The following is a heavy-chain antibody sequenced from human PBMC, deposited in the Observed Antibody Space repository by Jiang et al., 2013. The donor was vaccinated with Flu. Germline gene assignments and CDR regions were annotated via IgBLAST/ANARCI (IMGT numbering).Heavy chain of an antibody. J-gene: IGHJ4*02. CDR1: GGSMSSDNYY. V-gene: IGHV4-61*02. CDR3: ARGISTTNFDY. CDR2: VYTTGST. Sequence: GLVKPSQTLSLTCTVSGGSMSSDNYYWSWIRQPAGKGLEWIGRVYTTGSTNYIPSLKSRVTMSVDTSKNQFSLKLSSVTAADTAVYYCARGISTTNFDYWGQGILVTVSS. D-gene: IGHD1-26*01.